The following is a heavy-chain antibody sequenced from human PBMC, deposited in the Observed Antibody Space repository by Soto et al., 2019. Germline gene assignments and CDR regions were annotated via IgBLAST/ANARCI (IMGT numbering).Heavy chain of an antibody. CDR1: EDSFTSYW. Sequence: PGESQKDPSKVAEDSFTSYWIGWVRQMHGKVLEWMGIIYPGDSDTRYSPSFQGQVTISADKSISTAYLQWSSLKASDTAMYYCAGQDVVGPKPFDYWGQGTLVTVSS. D-gene: IGHD2-2*01. CDR3: AGQDVVGPKPFDY. CDR2: IYPGDSDT. V-gene: IGHV5-51*01. J-gene: IGHJ4*02.